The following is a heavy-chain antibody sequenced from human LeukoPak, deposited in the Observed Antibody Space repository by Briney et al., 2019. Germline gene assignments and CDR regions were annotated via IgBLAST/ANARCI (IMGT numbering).Heavy chain of an antibody. CDR2: GYYPGSP. Sequence: LPATLSLTCAVSGDSISNNNWWTWVRQPPGKGLEWIGSGYYPGSPYRSPSLKTRVTISVDTPKNQFSLKLSSVTAADTAVYFCARSHFYGSGVDSWGQGTLVTVSS. V-gene: IGHV4-4*01. D-gene: IGHD3-10*01. CDR1: GDSISNNNW. CDR3: ARSHFYGSGVDS. J-gene: IGHJ5*01.